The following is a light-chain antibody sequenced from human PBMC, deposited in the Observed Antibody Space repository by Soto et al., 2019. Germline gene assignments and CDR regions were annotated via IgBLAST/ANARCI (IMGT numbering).Light chain of an antibody. V-gene: IGLV2-11*01. CDR3: SSYTSSSTLV. CDR2: GVV. Sequence: QSALTQPRSVSGSPGQSVTISCTGTGNDVGAYNYVSWYQQHPGRPPKLLIYGVVRWPSGVPDRFSGSKSGNTASLTISGLQAEDEADYYCSSYTSSSTLVFGGGTKVTVL. CDR1: GNDVGAYNY. J-gene: IGLJ2*01.